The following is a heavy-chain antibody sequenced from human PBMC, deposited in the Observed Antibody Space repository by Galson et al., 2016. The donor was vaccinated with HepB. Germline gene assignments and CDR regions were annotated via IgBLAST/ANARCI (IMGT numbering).Heavy chain of an antibody. CDR3: AKGNAAWLVDY. V-gene: IGHV3-30*04. CDR1: GFTFRSIT. CDR2: ISPDGSEG. J-gene: IGHJ4*02. Sequence: SLRLSCAASGFTFRSITMHWVRQAPGRGLEWLAAISPDGSEGYYADSVKGRFTISRDNSKNTLYLQMNSLRSEDAAIYYCAKGNAAWLVDYWGQGSLVTVSS. D-gene: IGHD6-19*01.